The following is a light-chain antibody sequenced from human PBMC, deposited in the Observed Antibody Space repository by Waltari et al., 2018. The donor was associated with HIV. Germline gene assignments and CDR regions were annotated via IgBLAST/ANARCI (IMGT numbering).Light chain of an antibody. CDR2: AAS. Sequence: DIQMTQSPSSLYASVGDRVTITCLASQNINNYLNWYQEKPGKVPKLLIFAASSLQSGVPSRFSGSGSGTAFTLTINNLQPEDFASYYCQQSYSTTWTFGQGTKVEIK. CDR3: QQSYSTTWT. CDR1: QNINNY. V-gene: IGKV1-39*01. J-gene: IGKJ1*01.